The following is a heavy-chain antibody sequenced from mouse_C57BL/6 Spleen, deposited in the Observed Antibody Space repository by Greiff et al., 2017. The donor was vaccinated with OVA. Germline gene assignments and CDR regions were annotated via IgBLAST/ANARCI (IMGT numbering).Heavy chain of an antibody. J-gene: IGHJ3*01. D-gene: IGHD3-2*02. V-gene: IGHV1-76*01. CDR3: ARSDDSSGYWFAY. CDR2: IYPGSGNT. CDR1: GYTFTDYY. Sequence: VQLQQSGAELVRPGASVKLSCKASGYTFTDYYINWVKQRPGQGLEWIARIYPGSGNTYYNEKFKGKATLTAEKSSSTAYMQLSSLTSEDSAVYFCARSDDSSGYWFAYWGQGTLVTVSA.